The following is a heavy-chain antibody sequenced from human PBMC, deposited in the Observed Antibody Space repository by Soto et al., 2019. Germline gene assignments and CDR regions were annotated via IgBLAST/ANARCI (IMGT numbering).Heavy chain of an antibody. D-gene: IGHD2-2*01. CDR3: AREGVVPAAIGGHYYYYGMDV. CDR2: IIPIFGTA. CDR1: GGTFSSYA. J-gene: IGHJ6*02. V-gene: IGHV1-69*13. Sequence: SVKVSCKASGGTFSSYAISWVRQAPGQGLEWMGGIIPIFGTANYAQKFQGRVTITADESTSTAYMELSSLRSEDTAVYYCAREGVVPAAIGGHYYYYGMDVWGQGTTVPVSS.